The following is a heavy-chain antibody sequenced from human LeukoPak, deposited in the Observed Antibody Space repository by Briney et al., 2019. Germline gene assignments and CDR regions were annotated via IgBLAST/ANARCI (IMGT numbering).Heavy chain of an antibody. V-gene: IGHV1-18*01. J-gene: IGHJ5*02. D-gene: IGHD2-2*01. Sequence: ASVKVSCKASGYTFTSYGISWVRQTPGQGLEWMGCISAYNGNTNYAQKLQGRVTMTTDTSTSTAYMELRSLRSDDTAVYYCARDGIVVVPAASGSWFDPWGQGTLVTVSS. CDR1: GYTFTSYG. CDR3: ARDGIVVVPAASGSWFDP. CDR2: ISAYNGNT.